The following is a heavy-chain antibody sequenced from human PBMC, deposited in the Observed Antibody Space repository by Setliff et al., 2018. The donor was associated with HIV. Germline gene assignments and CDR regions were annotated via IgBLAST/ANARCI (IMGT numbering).Heavy chain of an antibody. D-gene: IGHD4-17*01. V-gene: IGHV4-34*01. Sequence: TLSLTCVVNGESFSGHFWTWIRQTPGKGLQWIGETRHSGNPKYNPSLKSRLTKSVDTSKIQFSLRLESMTAADTAMDYCARVSTAVTAAPLDYWSQVTLVTVSS. CDR2: TRHSGNP. CDR1: GESFSGHF. J-gene: IGHJ4*02. CDR3: ARVSTAVTAAPLDY.